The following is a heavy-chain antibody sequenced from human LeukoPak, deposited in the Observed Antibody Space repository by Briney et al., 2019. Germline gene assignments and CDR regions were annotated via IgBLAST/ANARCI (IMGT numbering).Heavy chain of an antibody. V-gene: IGHV3-48*03. J-gene: IGHJ6*03. Sequence: GGSLRLSCAASGFTFSSYETNWVRQAPGKGLEWVSYISSSSSTIYYADSVKGRFTISRDNARNSLYLQMNSLRAEDTALYYCARDGDTVLTRGYYYYMDVWGKGTTVTVSS. CDR1: GFTFSSYE. CDR2: ISSSSSTI. D-gene: IGHD4-23*01. CDR3: ARDGDTVLTRGYYYYMDV.